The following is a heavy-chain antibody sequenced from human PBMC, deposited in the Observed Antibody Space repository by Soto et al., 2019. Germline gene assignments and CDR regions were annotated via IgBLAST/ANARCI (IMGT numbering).Heavy chain of an antibody. V-gene: IGHV4-59*01. CDR2: IYYSGST. D-gene: IGHD3-10*01. CDR1: GGSISPYY. CDR3: ERGGVRGVLYY. Sequence: SETLSLTCTVSGGSISPYYWTWIRQPPGKGLEWIGYIYYSGSTNYNPSLKSRVTILVDTSKNQFSLKLTSVTAADTAVYYCERGGVRGVLYYWGQGTLVTVSS. J-gene: IGHJ4*02.